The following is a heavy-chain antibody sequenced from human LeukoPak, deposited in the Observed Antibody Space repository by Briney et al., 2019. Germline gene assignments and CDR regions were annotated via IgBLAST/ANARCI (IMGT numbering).Heavy chain of an antibody. CDR3: ARDLLGLCSSGSCSRPNY. CDR2: ISAYNGNT. J-gene: IGHJ4*02. Sequence: GASVKVSCKASGYTFTSYGISWVRQAPGQGLEWMGWISAYNGNTNYAQKLQGRVTMTTDTSTSTAYMELRSLRSDDTAVYYCARDLLGLCSSGSCSRPNYWGQGTLVTVSS. V-gene: IGHV1-18*01. CDR1: GYTFTSYG. D-gene: IGHD2-15*01.